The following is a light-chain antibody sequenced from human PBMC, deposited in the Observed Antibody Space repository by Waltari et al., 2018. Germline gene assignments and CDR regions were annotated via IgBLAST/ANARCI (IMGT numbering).Light chain of an antibody. J-gene: IGLJ2*01. Sequence: QSVLTQPPSVSGAPGQRVTISCTGSSPTIGAGYDGPWYQQLPGTAPKLLIYGNSNRPSGVPDRFSGSKSGTSASLAITGLQAEDEADYYCQSYDSSLSGYVVFGGGTKLTVL. CDR3: QSYDSSLSGYVV. CDR1: SPTIGAGYD. CDR2: GNS. V-gene: IGLV1-40*01.